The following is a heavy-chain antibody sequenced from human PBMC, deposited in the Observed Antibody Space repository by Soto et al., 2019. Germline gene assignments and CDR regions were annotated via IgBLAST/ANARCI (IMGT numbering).Heavy chain of an antibody. CDR2: IWYDGSNK. Sequence: QVQLVESGGGVVQPGRSLRLSCAASGFTFSSYGMHWVRQAPGKGLEWVAVIWYDGSNKYYADSVKGRFTISRDNSKNTLYQQMNSLRAEDTAVYYCARADCSSTSCYPLFDYWGQGTLVTVSS. J-gene: IGHJ4*02. CDR3: ARADCSSTSCYPLFDY. V-gene: IGHV3-33*01. CDR1: GFTFSSYG. D-gene: IGHD2-2*01.